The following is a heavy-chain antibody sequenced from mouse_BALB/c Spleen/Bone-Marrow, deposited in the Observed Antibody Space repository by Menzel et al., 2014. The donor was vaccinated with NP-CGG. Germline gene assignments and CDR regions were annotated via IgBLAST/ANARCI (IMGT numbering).Heavy chain of an antibody. J-gene: IGHJ2*01. CDR3: ARRDDGYVYFDY. CDR1: GYTFTTYM. CDR2: INPTSGYT. Sequence: SGAELARPGASVKMSCRASGYTFTTYMIHWVRQRPGQGLEWIGYINPTSGYTNYNQKFKDKATLTADKSSSTAYMQLSSLTSEDSAVYYCARRDDGYVYFDYWGQGTTLTVSS. D-gene: IGHD2-3*01. V-gene: IGHV1-4*01.